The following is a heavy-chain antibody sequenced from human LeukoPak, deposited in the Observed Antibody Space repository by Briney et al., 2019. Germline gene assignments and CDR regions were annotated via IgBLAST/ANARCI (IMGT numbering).Heavy chain of an antibody. D-gene: IGHD3-9*01. CDR1: GFIFSSYS. Sequence: GGSLRLSCSASGFIFSSYSMNWVRQTPGKGLEWISYISGSSNTIYYADSVKGRFTISRDNAKNSLYLQMNSLRAEDTAVYYCARDEIYYDILTGYRHFDYWGQGTLVTVFS. V-gene: IGHV3-48*01. CDR3: ARDEIYYDILTGYRHFDY. J-gene: IGHJ4*02. CDR2: ISGSSNTI.